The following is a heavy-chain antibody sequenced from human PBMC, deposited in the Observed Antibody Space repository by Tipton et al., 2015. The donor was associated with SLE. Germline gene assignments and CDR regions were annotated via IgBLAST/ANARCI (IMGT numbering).Heavy chain of an antibody. CDR3: ARLNDATAIASFDY. Sequence: TLSLTCTLSTGSIFTHYWSWIRQPPGKGLEWIGNIYYTGSTNYNPSLNSRVTISVDTSKNQFSLTLSSVTAADTAVYYCARLNDATAIASFDYWGQGNLVTVSS. CDR1: TGSIFTHY. V-gene: IGHV4-59*11. CDR2: IYYTGST. J-gene: IGHJ4*02. D-gene: IGHD2-21*02.